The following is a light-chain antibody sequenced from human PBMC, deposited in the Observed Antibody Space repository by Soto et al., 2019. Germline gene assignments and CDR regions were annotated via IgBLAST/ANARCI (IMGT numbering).Light chain of an antibody. V-gene: IGLV2-23*01. CDR1: SSDVGSYNL. CDR2: EGS. J-gene: IGLJ1*01. Sequence: QSVLTQPASVSGSPGQSITISCTGTSSDVGSYNLVSWYQQHPAKAPKLMIYEGSKRPSGVSNRFSGSKSGNTASLTISGLQAEDEGDYYCCSYAGNNTFVFGTGTKVTVL. CDR3: CSYAGNNTFV.